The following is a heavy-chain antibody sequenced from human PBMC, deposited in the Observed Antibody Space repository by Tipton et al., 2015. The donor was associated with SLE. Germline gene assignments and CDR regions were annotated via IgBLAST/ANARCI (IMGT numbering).Heavy chain of an antibody. CDR1: GYSISSGYY. D-gene: IGHD4-11*01. CDR2: IYHSGST. Sequence: LRLSCAVSGYSISSGYYWGWIRQPPGKGLEWIGSIYHSGSTYYNPSLKSRVTISVDTSKNQFSLKLSSVTAADTAVYYCARDGPTTVTTYYMDVWGKGTTVTVSS. J-gene: IGHJ6*03. CDR3: ARDGPTTVTTYYMDV. V-gene: IGHV4-38-2*02.